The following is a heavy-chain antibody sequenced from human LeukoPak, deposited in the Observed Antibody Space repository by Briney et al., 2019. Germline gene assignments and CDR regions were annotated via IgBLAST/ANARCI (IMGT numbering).Heavy chain of an antibody. V-gene: IGHV1-2*06. CDR3: AKAYCGADCSYNWFDP. J-gene: IGHJ5*02. Sequence: ASVKVSCKASGYTFTGYLMHWVRQAPGQGLEWMGRINPNSGGTNYAQKFQGRVTMTRDTSMNTAYMELSSLRSDDTAVYYCAKAYCGADCSYNWFDPWGQGTLVTVSS. D-gene: IGHD2-21*02. CDR2: INPNSGGT. CDR1: GYTFTGYL.